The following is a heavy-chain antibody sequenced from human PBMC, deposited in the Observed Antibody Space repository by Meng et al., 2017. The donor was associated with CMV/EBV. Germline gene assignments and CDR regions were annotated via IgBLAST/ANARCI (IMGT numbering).Heavy chain of an antibody. CDR1: GFTLSGNS. J-gene: IGHJ5*02. D-gene: IGHD7-27*01. Sequence: VRSGGGLVKPGGPLRLSCTAPGFTLSGNSMNWVRQAPGKGLEWVASISSSSSYIYYADSVKGRFTISRDNAKNSLYLQMNSLRAEDTAVYYCARESTGDWFDPWGQGTLVTVSS. CDR2: ISSSSSYI. CDR3: ARESTGDWFDP. V-gene: IGHV3-21*01.